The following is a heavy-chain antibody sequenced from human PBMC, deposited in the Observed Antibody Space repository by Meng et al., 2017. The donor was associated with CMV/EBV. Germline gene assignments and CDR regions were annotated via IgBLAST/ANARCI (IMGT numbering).Heavy chain of an antibody. CDR2: INWNGGST. V-gene: IGHV3-20*04. CDR3: ARESGILSSGRFLEWLLFRPPYGMDV. D-gene: IGHD3-3*01. J-gene: IGHJ6*02. CDR1: GFTFDDYG. Sequence: GESLKISCAASGFTFDDYGMSWVRQAPGKGLEWVSGINWNGGSTGYADSVKGRFTISRDNAKNSLYLQMNSLRAEDTALYYCARESGILSSGRFLEWLLFRPPYGMDVWGQGTTVTGLL.